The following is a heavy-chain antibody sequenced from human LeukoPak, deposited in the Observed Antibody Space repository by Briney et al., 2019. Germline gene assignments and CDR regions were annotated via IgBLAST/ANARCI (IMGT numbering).Heavy chain of an antibody. D-gene: IGHD4-17*01. V-gene: IGHV4-39*01. Sequence: SETLSLTCTVSGGSISSSGYYWGWIRQPTGKGLEWIGSIYYSGSTYYNPSLKSRVTIAVDSSKNQFSLKVSSVTAADTALYYCARHLYGDYGPFDYWGQGTPVTVSS. CDR2: IYYSGST. CDR3: ARHLYGDYGPFDY. CDR1: GGSISSSGYY. J-gene: IGHJ4*02.